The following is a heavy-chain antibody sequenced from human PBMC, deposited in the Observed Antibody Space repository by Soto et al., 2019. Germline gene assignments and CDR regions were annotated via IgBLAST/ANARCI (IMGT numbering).Heavy chain of an antibody. CDR2: TYYSRRT. J-gene: IGHJ6*02. V-gene: IGHV4-39*01. CDR3: ATHFRGLVYLYYFGMDV. D-gene: IGHD6-6*01. Sequence: SETLSLTCTVSGRSISSSSYYWGWTRQPPVKGLEWIGRTYYSRRTYYNSSLKRRVTKSVDTSKNQCSRKLSSVTAADSAVYYCATHFRGLVYLYYFGMDVWGEATKVTVPS. CDR1: GRSISSSSYY.